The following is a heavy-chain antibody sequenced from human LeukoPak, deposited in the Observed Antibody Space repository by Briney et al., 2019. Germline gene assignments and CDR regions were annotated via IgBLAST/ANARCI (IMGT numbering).Heavy chain of an antibody. CDR1: GFTFSTYT. D-gene: IGHD3-3*01. CDR3: XXXXTSRTVIFRVXTIHAFDI. V-gene: IGHV3-21*01. CDR2: XXXXXXXX. J-gene: IGHJ3*02. Sequence: GGSLRLSCVASGFTFSTYTMXXXXQAPGKXLXXXXXXXXXXXXXYXXXSVKGRFTXXXXXAKESLYLQMNSLRAEDTAVYYCXXXXTSRTVIFRVXTIHAFDIWGQGAMVTVSS.